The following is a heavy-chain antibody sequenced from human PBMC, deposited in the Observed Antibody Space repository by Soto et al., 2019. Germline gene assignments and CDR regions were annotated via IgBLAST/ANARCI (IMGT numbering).Heavy chain of an antibody. CDR3: AREFRSTFYYGTDNRYYFDY. Sequence: ASVKVSCKASGYTSSTHGFITVRQAPGQGLEGMGSISPYSWNTDYAQICQGRITMTTDTSTSTAYMELGSLRSDDTAVYHCAREFRSTFYYGTDNRYYFDYWGQGTLVTVSS. CDR2: ISPYSWNT. CDR1: GYTSSTHG. D-gene: IGHD2-8*02. J-gene: IGHJ4*01. V-gene: IGHV1-18*04.